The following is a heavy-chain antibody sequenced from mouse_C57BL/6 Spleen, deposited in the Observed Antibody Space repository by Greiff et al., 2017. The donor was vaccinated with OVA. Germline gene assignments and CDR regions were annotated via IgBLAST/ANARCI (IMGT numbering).Heavy chain of an antibody. D-gene: IGHD5-1*01. Sequence: QVQLQQPGAELVKPGASVKMSCKASGYTFTSYWITWVKQRPGQGLEWIGDIYPGSGSSNYNEKFKSKATLTVDTSSSTAYMPLSSLPSEDSAVYYCERGSTNYVYYAMDYWGQGTSVTVSS. J-gene: IGHJ4*01. CDR2: IYPGSGSS. V-gene: IGHV1-55*01. CDR1: GYTFTSYW. CDR3: ERGSTNYVYYAMDY.